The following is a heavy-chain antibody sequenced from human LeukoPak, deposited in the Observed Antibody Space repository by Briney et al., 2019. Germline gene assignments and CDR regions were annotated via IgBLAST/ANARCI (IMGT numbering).Heavy chain of an antibody. D-gene: IGHD4-23*01. J-gene: IGHJ4*02. CDR3: ARVGRVTTVVTPTPYFDY. Sequence: SETLSLTCTVSGYSISSGYYWGWIRQPPGKGLEWIGSIYLSGSTYYNPSLKSRVTISVDTSKNQFSLKLSSVTAADTAVYYCARVGRVTTVVTPTPYFDYWGQGTLVTVSS. CDR1: GYSISSGYY. CDR2: IYLSGST. V-gene: IGHV4-38-2*02.